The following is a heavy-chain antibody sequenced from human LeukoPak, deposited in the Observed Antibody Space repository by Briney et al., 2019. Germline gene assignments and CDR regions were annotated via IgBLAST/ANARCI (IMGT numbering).Heavy chain of an antibody. D-gene: IGHD5-18*01. Sequence: SETLSLTCTVSGYSISSGYYWGWIRQPPGKGLEWIGSIYHSGSTYYNPSLKSRVTISVDTSKNQFSLKLSSVTAADTAVYYCARVVDTGFYYFDYWGQGTLVTVSS. CDR3: ARVVDTGFYYFDY. J-gene: IGHJ4*02. CDR1: GYSISSGYY. V-gene: IGHV4-38-2*02. CDR2: IYHSGST.